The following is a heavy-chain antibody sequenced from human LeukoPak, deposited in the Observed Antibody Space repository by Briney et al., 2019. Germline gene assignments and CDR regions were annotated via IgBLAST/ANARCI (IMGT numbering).Heavy chain of an antibody. Sequence: ASVKVSCKASGSAFTSYYMHWVRQAPGQGLEWMGIINPSGGSTSYAQKFQGRVTMTRDTSTSTVYMELSSLRSEDTAVYYCARGGTYYYDSSGYLYYFDYWGQGTLVTVSS. CDR3: ARGGTYYYDSSGYLYYFDY. CDR1: GSAFTSYY. D-gene: IGHD3-22*01. V-gene: IGHV1-46*01. CDR2: INPSGGST. J-gene: IGHJ4*02.